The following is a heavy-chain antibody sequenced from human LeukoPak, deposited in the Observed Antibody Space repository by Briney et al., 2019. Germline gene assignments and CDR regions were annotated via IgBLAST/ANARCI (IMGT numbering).Heavy chain of an antibody. CDR3: ARDPAQDYYDSTGYDY. D-gene: IGHD3-22*01. V-gene: IGHV3-30*19. Sequence: GGSLRLSCAASGFTFSSYGMHWVRQAPGKGLEWVAVISYDGSNKYYADSVKGRFTISRDNSKNTLYLQMHSLRPEDTAVYYCARDPAQDYYDSTGYDYWGQGTLVTVSS. J-gene: IGHJ4*02. CDR1: GFTFSSYG. CDR2: ISYDGSNK.